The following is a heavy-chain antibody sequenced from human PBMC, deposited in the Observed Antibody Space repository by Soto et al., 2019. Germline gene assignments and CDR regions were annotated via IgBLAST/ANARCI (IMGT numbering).Heavy chain of an antibody. CDR3: ARRQSTMVRGYYYYYGMDV. D-gene: IGHD3-10*01. J-gene: IGHJ6*02. V-gene: IGHV4-59*08. CDR1: GGSISSYY. CDR2: IYYSGST. Sequence: PSETLSLTCTVSGGSISSYYWSWIRQPPGKGLEWIGYIYYSGSTNYNPSLKSRVTISVDTSKNQFSLKLSSVTAADTAVYYCARRQSTMVRGYYYYYGMDVWGQGTTVTVS.